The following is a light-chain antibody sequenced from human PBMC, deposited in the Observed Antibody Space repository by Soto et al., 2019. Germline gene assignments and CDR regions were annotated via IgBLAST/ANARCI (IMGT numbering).Light chain of an antibody. CDR2: DAS. V-gene: IGKV3-11*01. Sequence: EIVLTQSPATLSLSPGEGATLSCRASQSVGTYLVWYQQKPGQAPRLLIYDASNRATGISARFSGSGSGTDFTLTITSLEPEDFAIYYCQQRGSWPLTFGGGTKVEFK. CDR3: QQRGSWPLT. J-gene: IGKJ4*01. CDR1: QSVGTY.